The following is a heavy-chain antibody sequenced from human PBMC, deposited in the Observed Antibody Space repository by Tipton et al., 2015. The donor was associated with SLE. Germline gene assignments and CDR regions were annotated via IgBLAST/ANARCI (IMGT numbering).Heavy chain of an antibody. Sequence: TLSLTCTVSGSSITAYYWTWIRQPPGKGLEWIGSMYYSGSTTYNPSLKSRVIISVDTSKNQFSLRLSSVTAADTAIYYCARGEYCSSSDCRRLPFDIWGLGTLLTVSA. D-gene: IGHD2-2*01. J-gene: IGHJ3*02. CDR3: ARGEYCSSSDCRRLPFDI. CDR1: GSSITAYY. CDR2: MYYSGST. V-gene: IGHV4-59*01.